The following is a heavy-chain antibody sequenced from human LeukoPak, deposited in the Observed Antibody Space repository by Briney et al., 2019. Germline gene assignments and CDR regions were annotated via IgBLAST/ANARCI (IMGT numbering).Heavy chain of an antibody. D-gene: IGHD1-26*01. Sequence: GGSLRLSCTASGFTFGDYAMSWFRQAPGKGLEWVGFIRSKAYSGTTEYAASVKGRFTISRDDSKSIAYLQMNSLKTEDTAVYYCTRAPRVESGSADYWGQGTLVTVSS. CDR3: TRAPRVESGSADY. CDR1: GFTFGDYA. V-gene: IGHV3-49*03. J-gene: IGHJ4*02. CDR2: IRSKAYSGTT.